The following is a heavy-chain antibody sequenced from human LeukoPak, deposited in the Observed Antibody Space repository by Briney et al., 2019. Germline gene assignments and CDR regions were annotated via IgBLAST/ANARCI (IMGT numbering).Heavy chain of an antibody. D-gene: IGHD3-10*01. Sequence: PSQTLSLTCTVSGGSISSGDYYWSWIRQPPGKGLEWIGYIYYSGSTYYNPSLRSRVTTSIDTSKNQFSLRLSSVTAADTSVYYCARHRAHSDYIDYWGQGTLVTVSS. J-gene: IGHJ4*02. CDR2: IYYSGST. V-gene: IGHV4-30-4*08. CDR3: ARHRAHSDYIDY. CDR1: GGSISSGDYY.